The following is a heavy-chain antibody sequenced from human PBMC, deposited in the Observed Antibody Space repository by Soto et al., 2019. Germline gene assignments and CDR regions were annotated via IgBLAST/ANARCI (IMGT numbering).Heavy chain of an antibody. CDR2: IAYDGSNR. D-gene: IGHD1-1*01. V-gene: IGHV3-30*04. Sequence: QVQLVESGGGVVQPGRSLRLSCAASGFSISRSAMHWVRQAPGKGLEWVAVIAYDGSNRWYADSAKGRFTISRDNSKNTVYLQMSRLRGEDTAVYYCARDLQAGTDNVNWFAPWGQGTLVTDSS. CDR3: ARDLQAGTDNVNWFAP. J-gene: IGHJ5*02. CDR1: GFSISRSA.